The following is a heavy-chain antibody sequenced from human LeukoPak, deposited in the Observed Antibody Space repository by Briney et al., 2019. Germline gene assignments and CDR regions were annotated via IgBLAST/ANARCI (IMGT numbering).Heavy chain of an antibody. J-gene: IGHJ6*02. CDR2: IKSKTDGGTT. D-gene: IGHD3-22*01. Sequence: PGGSLRLSCAASGFTFSNAWMNWVRQAPGKGLEWVGRIKSKTDGGTTDYAAPVKGRFTISRDDSKNTLYLQMNSLRAEDTAVYYCARDRRYDSSGYYYINEYYYYGMDVWGQGTTVTVSS. V-gene: IGHV3-15*07. CDR3: ARDRRYDSSGYYYINEYYYYGMDV. CDR1: GFTFSNAW.